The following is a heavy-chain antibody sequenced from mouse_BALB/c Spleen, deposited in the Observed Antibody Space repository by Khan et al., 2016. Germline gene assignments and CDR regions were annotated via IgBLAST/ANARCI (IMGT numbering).Heavy chain of an antibody. J-gene: IGHJ2*01. CDR2: IYPGNGDT. CDR3: ARAYYGKLDY. Sequence: QVQLKQSGAELARPGASVKLSCKASGYTFTNYWMQWVKQRPGQGLEWIGAIYPGNGDTGYTQKFKDKATLTADKSSRTAFMQLSSLAAEDSAVYYCARAYYGKLDYWGQGTTLTVSA. CDR1: GYTFTNYW. V-gene: IGHV1-87*01. D-gene: IGHD2-10*01.